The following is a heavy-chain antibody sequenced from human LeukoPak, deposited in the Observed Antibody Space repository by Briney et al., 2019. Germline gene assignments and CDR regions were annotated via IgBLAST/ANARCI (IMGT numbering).Heavy chain of an antibody. V-gene: IGHV3-23*01. CDR1: GFTFSSYG. CDR2: ISGSGGST. CDR3: AKGDLAPRPPPYYGMDV. D-gene: IGHD6-25*01. Sequence: HSGGSLRLSCAASGFTFSSYGMSWVRQAPGKGLEWVSIISGSGGSTYYADSVKGRFTISRDNSKNTLYLQMNSLRAEDTAVYYCAKGDLAPRPPPYYGMDVWGQGTTVTVSS. J-gene: IGHJ6*02.